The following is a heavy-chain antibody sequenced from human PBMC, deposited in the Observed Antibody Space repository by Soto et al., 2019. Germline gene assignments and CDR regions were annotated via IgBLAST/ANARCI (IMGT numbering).Heavy chain of an antibody. Sequence: PGGSRRLSCTASGLPHSNFAMMGVRQAPGKGLECVSGIYGSGRGIEYADSVKGRFTISRDNSKNTVYLQMTDLRADDTAVYYCAKDAVYNDGLWLMDHWGQGTQVTVSS. CDR3: AKDAVYNDGLWLMDH. J-gene: IGHJ4*02. CDR2: IYGSGRGI. V-gene: IGHV3-23*05. D-gene: IGHD2-21*01. CDR1: GLPHSNFA.